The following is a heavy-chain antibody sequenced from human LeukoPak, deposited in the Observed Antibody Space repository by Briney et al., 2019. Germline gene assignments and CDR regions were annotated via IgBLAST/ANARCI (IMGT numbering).Heavy chain of an antibody. Sequence: GVSLRLSCAASGFTFSSSAMTWVRQAPGKGLEWVSAISGSGGTTYYADSVKGRFTISRDNSKNTLYLQMNSLRAEDTAVYYCAKEYRYFDYWGQGTLVTVSS. CDR2: ISGSGGTT. CDR3: AKEYRYFDY. D-gene: IGHD2-2*02. V-gene: IGHV3-23*01. J-gene: IGHJ4*02. CDR1: GFTFSSSA.